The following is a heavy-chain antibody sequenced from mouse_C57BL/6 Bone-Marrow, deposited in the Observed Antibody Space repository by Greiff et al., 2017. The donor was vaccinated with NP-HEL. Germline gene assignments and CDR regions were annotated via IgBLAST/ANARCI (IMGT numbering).Heavy chain of an antibody. Sequence: QVQLKQPGAELVKPGASVKMSCKASGYTFTSYWITWVKQRPGQGLEWIGDIYPGSGSTNYNEKFKSKATLTVDTSSSTAYMQLSSLTSEDSAVYYCARSLDSSGPWFADWGQGTLVTVSA. CDR1: GYTFTSYW. CDR3: ARSLDSSGPWFAD. J-gene: IGHJ3*01. D-gene: IGHD3-2*02. CDR2: IYPGSGST. V-gene: IGHV1-55*01.